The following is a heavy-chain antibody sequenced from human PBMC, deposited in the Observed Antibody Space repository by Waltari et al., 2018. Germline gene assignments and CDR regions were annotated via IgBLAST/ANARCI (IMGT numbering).Heavy chain of an antibody. Sequence: QVQLQESGPGLVTPSETLSLTCAVSGYSISSGYYWGWIRQPPGKGLEWIGSIYHSGSTYYNPSLKSRVTISVDTSKNQFSLKLSSVTAADTAVYYCARVSGWYDFDYWGQGTLVTVSS. CDR2: IYHSGST. J-gene: IGHJ4*02. CDR1: GYSISSGYY. CDR3: ARVSGWYDFDY. D-gene: IGHD6-19*01. V-gene: IGHV4-38-2*01.